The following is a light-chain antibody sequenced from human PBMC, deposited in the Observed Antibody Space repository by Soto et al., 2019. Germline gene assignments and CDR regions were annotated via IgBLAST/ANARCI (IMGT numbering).Light chain of an antibody. J-gene: IGKJ4*01. V-gene: IGKV3-11*02. Sequence: EIVLTQSPANLSLSPGESATLSCRASQSLINYLSWYQQKPGQAPRLLISDSSNRSTGIPARFSGSGSGRDFTLTISSLEPEDSAIYFCQQRSNWPPLTFGGGTRVEIK. CDR1: QSLINY. CDR2: DSS. CDR3: QQRSNWPPLT.